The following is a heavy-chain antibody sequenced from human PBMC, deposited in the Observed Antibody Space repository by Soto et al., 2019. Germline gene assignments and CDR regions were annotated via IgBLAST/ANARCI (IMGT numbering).Heavy chain of an antibody. J-gene: IGHJ1*01. Sequence: SVKVSCKASGGTFSSYAISWVREAPGQGLEWMGGIIPIFGTANYAQKFQGRVTITADESTSTAYMELSSLRSEDTAVYYCARGPAAGTEYPQHWGQGTLVTVSS. CDR3: ARGPAAGTEYPQH. CDR1: GGTFSSYA. V-gene: IGHV1-69*13. CDR2: IIPIFGTA. D-gene: IGHD6-13*01.